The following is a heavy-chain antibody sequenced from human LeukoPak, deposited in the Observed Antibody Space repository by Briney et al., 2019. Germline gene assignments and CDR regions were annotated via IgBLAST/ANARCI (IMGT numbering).Heavy chain of an antibody. D-gene: IGHD3-10*01. J-gene: IGHJ3*02. Sequence: SETLSLTCSVSGGTIGGGFNPGGGSGGGSASTRGGAWTGLAYYNPSLKSRLSIAGDTSENQFSLRLSSVTAADTAVYYCARPGTGSADAFDIWGQGTMVTVSS. CDR1: GGTIGGGFNPGGGS. CDR3: ARPGTGSADAFDI. V-gene: IGHV4-31*03.